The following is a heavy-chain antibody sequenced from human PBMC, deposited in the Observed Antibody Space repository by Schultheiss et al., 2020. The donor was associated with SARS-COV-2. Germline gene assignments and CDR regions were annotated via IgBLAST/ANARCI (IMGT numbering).Heavy chain of an antibody. J-gene: IGHJ6*02. Sequence: GESLKISCAASGFTFSSYGMHWVRQAPGKGLEWVAVISYDGSNKYYADSVKGRFTISRDNSKNTLYLQMNSLRAEDTAVYYCAKDSQYSSSWYPPASTFYYYYGMDVWGQGTTVTVSS. CDR3: AKDSQYSSSWYPPASTFYYYYGMDV. D-gene: IGHD6-13*01. V-gene: IGHV3-30*18. CDR1: GFTFSSYG. CDR2: ISYDGSNK.